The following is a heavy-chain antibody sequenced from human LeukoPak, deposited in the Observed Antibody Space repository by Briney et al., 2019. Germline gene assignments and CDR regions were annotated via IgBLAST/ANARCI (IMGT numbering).Heavy chain of an antibody. Sequence: PGRSLRLSCAASGFTFSSYGMHWVRQAPGKGLEWVAVISYDGSNKYYADSVKGRFTISRDNSKNTLYLQMNSLRAEDTAVYYCAKPAGVVPAATTPFDYWGQGTLVTVSS. CDR3: AKPAGVVPAATTPFDY. J-gene: IGHJ4*02. V-gene: IGHV3-30*18. D-gene: IGHD2-2*01. CDR2: ISYDGSNK. CDR1: GFTFSSYG.